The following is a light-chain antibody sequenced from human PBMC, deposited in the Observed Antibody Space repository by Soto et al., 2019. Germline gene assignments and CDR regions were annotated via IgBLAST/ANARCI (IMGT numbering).Light chain of an antibody. CDR1: SGYVGAYSL. J-gene: IGLJ1*01. CDR3: CLYVGATTYV. CDR2: EGH. V-gene: IGLV2-23*01. Sequence: AALAQPASVSGSPGQSITISCTGASGYVGAYSLVSWYQQHPGKAPKVVIYEGHKRPSGVPGRFSGSTSVNTASLTISGLQTDDEADYYCCLYVGATTYVFGTGTKVTVL.